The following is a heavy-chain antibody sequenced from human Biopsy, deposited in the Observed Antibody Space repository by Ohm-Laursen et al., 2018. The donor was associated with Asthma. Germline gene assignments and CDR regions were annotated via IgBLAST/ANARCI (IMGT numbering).Heavy chain of an antibody. CDR2: IYYNGST. CDR3: ARTTYGDDGFDP. Sequence: TLSLTCTVSGGSINIGDYYWSWIRQHPVKGLKWIGYIYYNGSTYYNPSLKSRVSISLDTSKNQFSLSLTSVTAADTAVYYCARTTYGDDGFDPWGQGTLVTVSS. CDR1: GGSINIGDYY. J-gene: IGHJ5*02. D-gene: IGHD4-17*01. V-gene: IGHV4-31*03.